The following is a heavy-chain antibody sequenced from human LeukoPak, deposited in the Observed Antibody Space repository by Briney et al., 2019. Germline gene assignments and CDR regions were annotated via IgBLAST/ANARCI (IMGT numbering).Heavy chain of an antibody. D-gene: IGHD3-22*01. V-gene: IGHV4-59*01. Sequence: SETLSLTCTVSGGSISSYYWSWIRQPPGKGLEWIGYIYYSGSTNYNPSLKSRVTISVDTSKNQFSLKLSSVTAADTAMYYCARVREDYYDSSGPSDAFDVWGQGTMVTVSS. CDR1: GGSISSYY. CDR3: ARVREDYYDSSGPSDAFDV. J-gene: IGHJ3*01. CDR2: IYYSGST.